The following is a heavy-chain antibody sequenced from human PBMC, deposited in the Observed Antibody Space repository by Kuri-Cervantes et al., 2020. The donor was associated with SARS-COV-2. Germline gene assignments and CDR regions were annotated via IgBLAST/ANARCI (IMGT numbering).Heavy chain of an antibody. CDR3: ARGSITIFGVVTSFDY. CDR2: ISAYNGNT. D-gene: IGHD3-3*01. V-gene: IGHV1-18*01. J-gene: IGHJ4*02. Sequence: ASVKVSCKASGYTFTSYGISWVRQAPGQGLEWMGWISAYNGNTNYAQKLQGRVTMTTDTSTSTAYMELRSLRSDDTAVYYCARGSITIFGVVTSFDYWGQGTLVTDSS. CDR1: GYTFTSYG.